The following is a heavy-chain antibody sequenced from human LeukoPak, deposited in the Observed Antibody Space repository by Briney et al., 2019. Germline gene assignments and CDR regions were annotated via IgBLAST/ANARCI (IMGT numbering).Heavy chain of an antibody. J-gene: IGHJ4*02. CDR2: IYYSGST. CDR3: AREGEAGTFDY. CDR1: GGSISSYY. Sequence: SETLSLTCTVSGGSISSYYWSWIRQPPGKGLEWMGYIYYSGSTNYNPSLKSRVTISVDTSKNQVSLKLSSVTAADTAVYYCAREGEAGTFDYWGQGTLVTVSS. D-gene: IGHD3-10*01. V-gene: IGHV4-59*01.